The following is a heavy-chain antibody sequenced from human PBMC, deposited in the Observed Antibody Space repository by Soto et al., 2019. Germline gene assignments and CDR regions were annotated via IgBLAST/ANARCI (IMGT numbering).Heavy chain of an antibody. D-gene: IGHD2-15*01. Sequence: SVKVSCKASGGTFSSYAISWGRQAPGQGLERMGGIIPIVGTANYAQKFQGRVTITADESTSTAYMELSSLRSEDTAVYYCARGGVVAAVNYFDYWGQGTLVTVSS. J-gene: IGHJ4*02. CDR2: IIPIVGTA. V-gene: IGHV1-69*13. CDR3: ARGGVVAAVNYFDY. CDR1: GGTFSSYA.